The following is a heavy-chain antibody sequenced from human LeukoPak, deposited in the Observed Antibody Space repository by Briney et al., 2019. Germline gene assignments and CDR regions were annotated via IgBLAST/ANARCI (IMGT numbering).Heavy chain of an antibody. CDR1: GYSISSGYY. D-gene: IGHD6-19*01. V-gene: IGHV4-38-2*01. Sequence: PSETLSLTCAVSGYSISSGYYWGWIRQPPGKGLEWIGSIYHSGSTYYNPSLKSRVTISVDTSKNQFSLKLSSVTAADTAVYYCARQSSGWYIDYWGQGTLVTVSS. CDR2: IYHSGST. CDR3: ARQSSGWYIDY. J-gene: IGHJ4*02.